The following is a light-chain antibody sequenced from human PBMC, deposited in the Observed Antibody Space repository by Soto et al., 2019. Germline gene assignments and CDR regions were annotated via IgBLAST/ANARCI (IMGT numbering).Light chain of an antibody. J-gene: IGLJ3*02. Sequence: QSVLTQPPSVSGSPGQSVTISCTGTSTDFVSYNRVSWYQQPPGTAPKLMIYEVSKRPSGVSNRFSGSRSGNTASLTISGLQPEDEADYYCSSFTYSSTWVFGGGTKVTVL. V-gene: IGLV2-18*02. CDR1: STDFVSYNR. CDR3: SSFTYSSTWV. CDR2: EVS.